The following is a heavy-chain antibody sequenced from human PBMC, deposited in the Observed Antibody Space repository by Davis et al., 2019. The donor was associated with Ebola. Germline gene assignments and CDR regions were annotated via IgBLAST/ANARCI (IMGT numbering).Heavy chain of an antibody. J-gene: IGHJ6*02. CDR2: IIPMPGIA. Sequence: SVYDSFMSSVGTFISYTISWVRLAPGQGLEWMGRIIPMPGIANYAQKFQGRVTITADISTTAYMELSSLRSEDTAVYYCARARDMATIGDYAMDVWGQGTTVTVSS. V-gene: IGHV1-69*02. CDR3: ARARDMATIGDYAMDV. D-gene: IGHD5-24*01. CDR1: VGTFISYT.